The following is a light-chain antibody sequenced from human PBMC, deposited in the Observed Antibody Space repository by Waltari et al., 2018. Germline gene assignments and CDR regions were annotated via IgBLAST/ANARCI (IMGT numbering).Light chain of an antibody. CDR3: ASWDDILSGVL. Sequence: QSVLTQPPSASGTPGQRVTISCSGSSSNIGSHYLHWYHQLPGTAHKLLRYRNNQRPSGVPDRFSGSKSGTSASLAISGLRSEDEADYYCASWDDILSGVLFGGGTKLSVL. CDR2: RNN. CDR1: SSNIGSHY. V-gene: IGLV1-47*01. J-gene: IGLJ2*01.